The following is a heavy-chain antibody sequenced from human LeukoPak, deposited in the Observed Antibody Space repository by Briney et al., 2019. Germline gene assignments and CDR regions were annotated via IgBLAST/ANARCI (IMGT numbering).Heavy chain of an antibody. CDR1: GGSFSGYY. D-gene: IGHD6-19*01. CDR3: ARGTRGGVPYSSGWPAVSYYYYIDV. V-gene: IGHV4-34*01. J-gene: IGHJ6*03. CDR2: INHSGGT. Sequence: PSETLSLTCAVYGGSFSGYYWSWIRQPPGKGLEWIGEINHSGGTNYNPSLKSRVTISVDTSKNQFSLKLSSVTAADTAVYYCARGTRGGVPYSSGWPAVSYYYYIDVWGKGTTVTVSS.